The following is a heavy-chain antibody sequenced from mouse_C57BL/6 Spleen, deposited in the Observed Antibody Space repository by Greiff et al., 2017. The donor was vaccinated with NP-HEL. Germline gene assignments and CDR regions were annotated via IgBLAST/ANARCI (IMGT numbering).Heavy chain of an antibody. CDR3: AREGEYDGYSAWFAY. CDR1: GYAFSSYW. CDR2: IYPGDGDT. Sequence: VKLQQSGAELVKPGASVKISCKASGYAFSSYWMNWVKQRPGKGLEWIGQIYPGDGDTNYNGKFKGKATLNADKSSTTAYMQLSSLTSEDSAVYFCAREGEYDGYSAWFAYWGQGTLVTVSA. J-gene: IGHJ3*01. D-gene: IGHD2-3*01. V-gene: IGHV1-80*01.